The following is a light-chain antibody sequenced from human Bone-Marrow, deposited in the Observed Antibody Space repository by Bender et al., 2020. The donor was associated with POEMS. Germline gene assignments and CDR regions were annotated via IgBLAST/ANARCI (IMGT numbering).Light chain of an antibody. V-gene: IGLV1-44*01. CDR2: SDN. CDR1: SSNIGSNT. Sequence: QSVLTQPPSVSGTHGQRVTISCSGSSSNIGSNTVNWYQQFPGTAPRLLIYSDNQRPSGVPDRFSASRSGTSASLAISGLQSEDEADYYCAAWDDSLTGPRVFGGGTKVTVL. J-gene: IGLJ3*02. CDR3: AAWDDSLTGPRV.